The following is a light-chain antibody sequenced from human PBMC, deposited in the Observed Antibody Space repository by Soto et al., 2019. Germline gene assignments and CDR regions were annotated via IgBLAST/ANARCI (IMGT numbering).Light chain of an antibody. CDR2: DAS. J-gene: IGKJ1*01. Sequence: EIVFTQSPATLSLSPGERATLSCRASQSVQFNYVAWYQQKPGQAPRLLMYDASSRATGIPDRFSGSGSGMDFTLTISSLAPEDFAVYYCQQPGDSQWTFSQGTKVDIK. CDR1: QSVQFNY. V-gene: IGKV3D-20*02. CDR3: QQPGDSQWT.